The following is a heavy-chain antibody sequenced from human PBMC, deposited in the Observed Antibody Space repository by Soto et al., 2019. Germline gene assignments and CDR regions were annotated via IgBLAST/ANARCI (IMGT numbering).Heavy chain of an antibody. J-gene: IGHJ4*02. Sequence: GASVKVSCKASGYTFSNFYIHWVRQAPGQGLEWMGIINPSGGSTSYAQKFQGRVTMTRDTSTSTVYMELSSLRSEDTAVHYCARADYYGSSGYHLDYWGQGPLVTVSS. CDR2: INPSGGST. CDR1: GYTFSNFY. CDR3: ARADYYGSSGYHLDY. D-gene: IGHD3-22*01. V-gene: IGHV1-46*01.